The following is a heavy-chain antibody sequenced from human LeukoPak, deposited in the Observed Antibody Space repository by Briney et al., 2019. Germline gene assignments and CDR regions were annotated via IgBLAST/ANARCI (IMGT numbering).Heavy chain of an antibody. J-gene: IGHJ4*02. CDR1: GASFSGYY. CDR2: VTPGRSS. D-gene: IGHD3/OR15-3a*01. Sequence: PETLSLTCAVSGASFSGYYWTWIRQSPGKGLEWIGEVTPGRSSNYNPSLKSRVTISVDTSKNQFSLKLTSMSAADTAVYYCARGWTKYYFDNWGQGTLVTVSS. V-gene: IGHV4-34*01. CDR3: ARGWTKYYFDN.